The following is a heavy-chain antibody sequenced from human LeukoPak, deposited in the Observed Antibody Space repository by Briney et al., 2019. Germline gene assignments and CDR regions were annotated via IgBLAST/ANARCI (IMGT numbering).Heavy chain of an antibody. CDR1: GFTFSTYW. D-gene: IGHD3-10*01. Sequence: PGGSERLSCAASGFTFSTYWMTWLRQVPGKGLEWVANIKEDGSEIYYVDAVKGRFSISRDNAKTSLYLQMNNLSVADTAVYYCVTDQTGRHPYFFDYWGQGTLVTVSS. CDR3: VTDQTGRHPYFFDY. V-gene: IGHV3-7*01. J-gene: IGHJ4*02. CDR2: IKEDGSEI.